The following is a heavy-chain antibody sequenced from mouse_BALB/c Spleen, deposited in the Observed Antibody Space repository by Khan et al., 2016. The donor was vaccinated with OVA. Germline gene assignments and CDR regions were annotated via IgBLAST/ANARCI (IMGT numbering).Heavy chain of an antibody. J-gene: IGHJ4*01. D-gene: IGHD2-12*01. Sequence: QVQLQQSGPGLVAPSQSLSITCTISGFSLTNYGVHWVRQPPGKGLEWLVVIWSDGSTTYNSALKSRLSISKDNSKSQVFLKMNSLQTDDTAMYYCARQPYYNDYIMDYWGQGTSVTVSS. CDR3: ARQPYYNDYIMDY. CDR1: GFSLTNYG. V-gene: IGHV2-6-1*01. CDR2: IWSDGST.